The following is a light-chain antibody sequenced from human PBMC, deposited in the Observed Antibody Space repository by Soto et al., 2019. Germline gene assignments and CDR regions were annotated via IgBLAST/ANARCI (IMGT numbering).Light chain of an antibody. CDR2: DSN. CDR1: SSNIGNNY. Sequence: QSVLTQPPSVSAAPGQKVTISCSGSSSNIGNNYVSWYQQLPGTAPKLLIYDSNMRPSGIPDRFSGSKSGTSATLGITGLQTGDEAEYYCGTWDSSLSAVLFGGGTKVTVL. J-gene: IGLJ2*01. CDR3: GTWDSSLSAVL. V-gene: IGLV1-51*01.